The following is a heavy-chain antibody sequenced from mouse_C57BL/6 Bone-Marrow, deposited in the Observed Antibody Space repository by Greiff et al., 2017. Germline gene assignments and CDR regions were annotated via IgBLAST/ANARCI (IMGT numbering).Heavy chain of an antibody. J-gene: IGHJ3*01. D-gene: IGHD2-4*01. CDR2: IDPENGDT. CDR1: GFNIKDDY. CDR3: TLDYDEAWFAY. Sequence: EVKLQESGAELVRPGASVKLSCTASGFNIKDDYMHWVKQRPEQGLEWIGWIDPENGDTEYASKFQGKATITADTSSNTAYLQLSSLTSEDTAFYYCTLDYDEAWFAYWGQGTLVTVSA. V-gene: IGHV14-4*01.